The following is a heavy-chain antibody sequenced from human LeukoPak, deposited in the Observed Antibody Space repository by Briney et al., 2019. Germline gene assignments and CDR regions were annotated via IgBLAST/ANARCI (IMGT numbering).Heavy chain of an antibody. CDR3: AGYSSGSFYFDY. CDR2: IYTSGST. CDR1: GGSISSYY. D-gene: IGHD6-19*01. Sequence: SETLSLTCTVSGGSISSYYWSWIRQPAGKGLEWIGRIYTSGSTNYNPSPKSRVTMSIDTYKNQFSLKLSSVTAADTAVYFCAGYSSGSFYFDYWGQGTLVTVSS. V-gene: IGHV4-4*07. J-gene: IGHJ4*02.